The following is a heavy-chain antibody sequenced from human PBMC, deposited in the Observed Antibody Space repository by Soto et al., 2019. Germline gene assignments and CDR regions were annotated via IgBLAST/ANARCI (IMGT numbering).Heavy chain of an antibody. J-gene: IGHJ4*02. CDR2: IKQDGSEK. Sequence: PGGSLRLSCAGSGFTFSAYWMSWVRQAPGKGLEWVANIKQDGSEKFYVDSVKGRFTISRDNAKSSMSVQMNSLRADDTAVYYCVTYSSGWSRLYWGQGTLVTVSS. V-gene: IGHV3-7*03. CDR3: VTYSSGWSRLY. D-gene: IGHD6-19*01. CDR1: GFTFSAYW.